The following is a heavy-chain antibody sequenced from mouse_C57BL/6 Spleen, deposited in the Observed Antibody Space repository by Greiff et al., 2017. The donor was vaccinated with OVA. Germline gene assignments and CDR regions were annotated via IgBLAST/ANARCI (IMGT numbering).Heavy chain of an antibody. V-gene: IGHV2-6-1*01. J-gene: IGHJ4*01. CDR1: GFSLTSYG. D-gene: IGHD2-1*01. Sequence: VQLQESGPGLVAPSQSLSITCTVSGFSLTSYGVHWVRQPPGKGLAWLVVIWSDGSTTYNSALKSRLSISKDNSKSQGFLKMNSLQTDDTAMYYCARHGNYVYYAMDYWGQGTSVTVSS. CDR3: ARHGNYVYYAMDY. CDR2: IWSDGST.